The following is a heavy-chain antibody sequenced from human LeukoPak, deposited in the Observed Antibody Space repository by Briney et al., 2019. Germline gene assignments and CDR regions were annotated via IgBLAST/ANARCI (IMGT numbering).Heavy chain of an antibody. CDR3: ARDSGFSGTQRGEY. D-gene: IGHD3/OR15-3a*01. J-gene: IGHJ4*02. Sequence: GGSLRLSCAASGFTFSSYVMYWVRQAPGKGLEWVAVISYDGSIKYYADSVKGRFTISRDNSKNTLYLQMNSLRAEDTAVYYCARDSGFSGTQRGEYWGQGTLVTVSS. CDR2: ISYDGSIK. CDR1: GFTFSSYV. V-gene: IGHV3-30*04.